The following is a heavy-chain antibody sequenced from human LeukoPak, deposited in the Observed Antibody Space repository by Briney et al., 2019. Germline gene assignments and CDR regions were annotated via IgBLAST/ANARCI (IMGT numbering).Heavy chain of an antibody. D-gene: IGHD6-19*01. CDR3: ARGIAVASPNYNWFDP. CDR2: INPSGGST. Sequence: ASVKVSCKASGYTFTSYYMHWVRQAPGQGLEWMGIINPSGGSTSYAQKFQGRVTMTRDTSISTAYMELSRLRSDDTAVYYCARGIAVASPNYNWFDPWGQGTLVTVSS. V-gene: IGHV1-46*01. J-gene: IGHJ5*02. CDR1: GYTFTSYY.